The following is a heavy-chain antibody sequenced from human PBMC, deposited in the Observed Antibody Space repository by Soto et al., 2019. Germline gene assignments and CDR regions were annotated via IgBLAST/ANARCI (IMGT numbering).Heavy chain of an antibody. J-gene: IGHJ6*02. CDR2: ISSSSSYI. D-gene: IGHD3-9*01. CDR1: GFTFSSYS. Sequence: GGSLRLACAASGFTFSSYSMNWVRQAPGKGLEWVSSISSSSSYIYYADSVKGRFTISRHNAKNSLYLQMNSLRAEDTAVYYCARDLDYDILTGYYSYYYYGMDVWGQGTTVTVSS. CDR3: ARDLDYDILTGYYSYYYYGMDV. V-gene: IGHV3-21*01.